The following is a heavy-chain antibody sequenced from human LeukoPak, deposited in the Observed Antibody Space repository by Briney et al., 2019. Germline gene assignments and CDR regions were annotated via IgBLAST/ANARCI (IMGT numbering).Heavy chain of an antibody. CDR1: GGSISSYY. CDR2: IYYSGST. Sequence: SETLSLTCTVSGGSISSYYWSWIRQPPGKGLEWIGYIYYSGSTNYNPSLKSRVTISVDTSKNQFSLKLSSVTAADTAAYYCARLSSSYYDILTGYYGYYYYYGMDVWGQGTTVTVSS. D-gene: IGHD3-9*01. J-gene: IGHJ6*02. V-gene: IGHV4-59*08. CDR3: ARLSSSYYDILTGYYGYYYYYGMDV.